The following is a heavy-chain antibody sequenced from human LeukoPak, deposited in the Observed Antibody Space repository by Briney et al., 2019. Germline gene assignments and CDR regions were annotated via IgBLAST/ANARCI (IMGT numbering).Heavy chain of an antibody. V-gene: IGHV3-48*02. D-gene: IGHD2-21*01. Sequence: GSLRLSCAASGFTFSSYSLNWVRQAPGKGLEWVSYISSSSTIYYADSVKGRFTISRDNAKNSLYLQMNSLRDEDTAVYYCARDGAGEFDYWGQGTLVTVSS. J-gene: IGHJ4*02. CDR3: ARDGAGEFDY. CDR2: ISSSSTI. CDR1: GFTFSSYS.